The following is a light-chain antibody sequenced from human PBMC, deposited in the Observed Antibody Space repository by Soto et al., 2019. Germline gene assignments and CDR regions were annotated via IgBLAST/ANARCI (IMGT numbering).Light chain of an antibody. V-gene: IGKV1-5*03. CDR3: QQYDSYPLT. Sequence: DIQMTQSPSTLSASVGDRVTITCRASQSISSWLAWYQQKPGKAPNLLIYKASSLESGVPSRFSGSGSGTEFTLTVSRLQPDDFPTYECQQYDSYPLTFGGGTKVEIK. J-gene: IGKJ4*01. CDR1: QSISSW. CDR2: KAS.